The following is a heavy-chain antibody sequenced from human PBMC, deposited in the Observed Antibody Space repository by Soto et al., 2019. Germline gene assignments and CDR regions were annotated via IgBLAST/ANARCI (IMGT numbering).Heavy chain of an antibody. CDR3: ARDARGGNPYYFDY. CDR2: INAGNGNT. V-gene: IGHV1-3*01. Sequence: SVKVSCKASGYTFTSYAMHWVRQAPGQRLEWMGWINAGNGNTKYSQKFQGRVTITRDTSASTAYMELSSLRSEDTAVYYCARDARGGNPYYFDYWGQGTLVTVSS. D-gene: IGHD2-15*01. J-gene: IGHJ4*02. CDR1: GYTFTSYA.